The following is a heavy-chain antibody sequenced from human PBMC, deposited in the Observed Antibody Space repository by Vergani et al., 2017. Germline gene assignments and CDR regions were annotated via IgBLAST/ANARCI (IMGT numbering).Heavy chain of an antibody. CDR3: ARLWFGELFLYYYYGMDV. CDR1: GGSFSGYY. V-gene: IGHV4-34*01. CDR2: INHSGST. Sequence: QVQLQQWGAGLLKPSETLSLTCAVYGGSFSGYYWSWIRQPPGKGLEWIGEINHSGSTNYNPSLKSRVTISVDTSKNQFSLKLSSVTAADTAVYYCARLWFGELFLYYYYGMDVWGQGTTVTVSS. J-gene: IGHJ6*02. D-gene: IGHD3-10*01.